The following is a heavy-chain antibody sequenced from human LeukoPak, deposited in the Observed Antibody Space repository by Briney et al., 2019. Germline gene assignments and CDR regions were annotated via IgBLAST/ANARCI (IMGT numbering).Heavy chain of an antibody. J-gene: IGHJ5*02. V-gene: IGHV3-74*01. CDR3: VRSDWFDP. CDR2: SNGDGSST. Sequence: GGSLRLSCAASGFTLSDSWMHWVRHAPGKGLVWVSRSNGDGSSTTYGDSVKGRFTISRDNAKNTLYLQMNSLRAEDTAVYYCVRSDWFDPWGQGTLVTVSS. CDR1: GFTLSDSW.